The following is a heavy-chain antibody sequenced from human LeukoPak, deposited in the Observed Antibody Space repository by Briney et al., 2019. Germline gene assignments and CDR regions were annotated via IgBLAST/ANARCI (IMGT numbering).Heavy chain of an antibody. CDR1: GFTFSSYW. V-gene: IGHV3-7*01. J-gene: IGHJ6*03. CDR2: IEQDGSEK. Sequence: GGSLRLSCAASGFTFSSYWMSWVRQAPGKGLEWVANIEQDGSEKYYVDSVKGRFTISRDNTKNSLYLQMNSLRAEDAGVYFCARLTGPDYYYYYMDVWGKGTTVTVSS. CDR3: ARLTGPDYYYYYMDV.